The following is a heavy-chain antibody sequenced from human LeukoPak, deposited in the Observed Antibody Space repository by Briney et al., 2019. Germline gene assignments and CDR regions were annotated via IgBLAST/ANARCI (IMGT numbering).Heavy chain of an antibody. V-gene: IGHV4-34*01. CDR1: GGSFSGSY. D-gene: IGHD3-3*01. J-gene: IGHJ5*02. CDR2: INLSGST. Sequence: SETLSLTCGVSGGSFSGSYWGWIRQPPGKGLEWIGEINLSGSTNYNSSLTSRVTISLDTSKNQFSLNLRSVTTADTAVYYCAXXSISLXXVVTAXXXXWGQXXLXAVX. CDR3: AXXSISLXXVVTAXXXX.